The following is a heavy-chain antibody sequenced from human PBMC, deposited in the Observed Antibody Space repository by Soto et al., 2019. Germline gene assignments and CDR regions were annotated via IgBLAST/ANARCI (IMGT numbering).Heavy chain of an antibody. CDR1: GGSISSGGYY. CDR3: AMWQPLTYYYGMDV. V-gene: IGHV4-31*03. D-gene: IGHD2-21*01. CDR2: IYYSGSS. J-gene: IGHJ6*02. Sequence: SETLSLTCTVSGGSISSGGYYWSWIRQHPGKGLEWIGYIYYSGSSYYNPSLKSRVTISVDTSKNQFSLKLSSVTAADTAVYYCAMWQPLTYYYGMDVWGQGTTVTVSS.